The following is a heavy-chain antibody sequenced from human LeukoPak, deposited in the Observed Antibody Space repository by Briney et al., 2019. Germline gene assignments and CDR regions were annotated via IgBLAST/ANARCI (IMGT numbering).Heavy chain of an antibody. CDR3: VRDKVVGANTGSLSDY. D-gene: IGHD1-26*01. J-gene: IGHJ4*02. Sequence: PGGSLRPSCATSGFTFSRFWMSWVRQAPGKGLEWVANINPVGSEIYYVDSVKGRLTISRDNAKNSLFLQMNSLRTEQQCINYCVRDKVVGANTGSLSDYWGEGTLVTVSS. V-gene: IGHV3-7*01. CDR2: INPVGSEI. CDR1: GFTFSRFW.